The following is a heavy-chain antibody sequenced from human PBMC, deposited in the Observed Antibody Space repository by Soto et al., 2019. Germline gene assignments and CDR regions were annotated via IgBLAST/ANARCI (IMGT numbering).Heavy chain of an antibody. CDR1: GFTFDDYA. CDR3: AKAATSTVMYYFDY. Sequence: GGSLRLSCAASGFTFDDYAMSWVRQAPGKGLEWVSRISWNSGNIDYADSVKGRFTISRDNAKNSLYLQMNNLRTEDTALYYCAKAATSTVMYYFDYWGQGTLVTVSS. V-gene: IGHV3-9*01. CDR2: ISWNSGNI. D-gene: IGHD4-17*01. J-gene: IGHJ4*02.